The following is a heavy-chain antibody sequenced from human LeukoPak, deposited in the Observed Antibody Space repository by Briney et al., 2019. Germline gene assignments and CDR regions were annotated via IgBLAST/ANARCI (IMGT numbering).Heavy chain of an antibody. V-gene: IGHV4-59*01. J-gene: IGHJ4*02. CDR1: GDSMSPYF. CDR2: IYQTTT. D-gene: IGHD3-22*01. CDR3: ARDLGGRGYDSSGYYYY. Sequence: SETLSLTCTVSGDSMSPYFWTWVRQSPGKGLEWVGYIYQTTTTYNPSLKGRVTISTDMSQNQLSLKVTSVTAADTAVYYCARDLGGRGYDSSGYYYYWGQGTLVTVSS.